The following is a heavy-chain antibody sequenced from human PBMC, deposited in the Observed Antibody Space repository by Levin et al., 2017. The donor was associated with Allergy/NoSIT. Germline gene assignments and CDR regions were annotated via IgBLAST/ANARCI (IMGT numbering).Heavy chain of an antibody. CDR2: ITGDGGNK. V-gene: IGHV3-30*18. Sequence: PGGSLRLSCAASGLTFSSYGMHWVRQAPGKGLEWVALITGDGGNKYYADSVKGRFTISRDNSKNTLSLQMNSLRAEDTAVYYCANRGDMDVGGQGTTVTVSS. CDR3: ANRGDMDV. J-gene: IGHJ6*02. CDR1: GLTFSSYG.